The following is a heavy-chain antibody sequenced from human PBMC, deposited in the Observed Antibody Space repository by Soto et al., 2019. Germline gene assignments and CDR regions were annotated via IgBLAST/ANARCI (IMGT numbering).Heavy chain of an antibody. J-gene: IGHJ3*02. CDR1: GGSISSSSYY. CDR2: IYYSGST. CDR3: ARRLVVVVAASYDAFDI. D-gene: IGHD2-15*01. V-gene: IGHV4-39*01. Sequence: SETLSLTCTVSGGSISSSSYYWGWIRQPPGKGLEWIGSIYYSGSTYYNPSLKSRVTISVDTSKNQFSLKLSSVTAADTAVYYCARRLVVVVAASYDAFDIWGQGTMVTVSS.